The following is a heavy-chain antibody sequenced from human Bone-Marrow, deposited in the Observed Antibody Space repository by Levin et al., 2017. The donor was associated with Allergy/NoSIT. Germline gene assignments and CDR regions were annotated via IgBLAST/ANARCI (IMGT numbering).Heavy chain of an antibody. Sequence: GESLKISCAASGFIFSNYGMRWVRQAPGKGLECVAVVSSDGTSKSYSESVKGRFTISRDNSKNKVYLQMSSLRSEDTAVYYCVKGGTILYDIIPFNLWGQGTLVTVSS. CDR2: VSSDGTSK. CDR1: GFIFSNYG. J-gene: IGHJ5*02. CDR3: VKGGTILYDIIPFNL. D-gene: IGHD3-16*01. V-gene: IGHV3-30*18.